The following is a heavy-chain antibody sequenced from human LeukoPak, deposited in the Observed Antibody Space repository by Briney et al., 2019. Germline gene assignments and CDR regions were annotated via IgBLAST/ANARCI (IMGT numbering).Heavy chain of an antibody. CDR3: ARSGEAAAAGDYYYYMDV. CDR2: IIPIFGTA. V-gene: IGHV1-69*13. D-gene: IGHD6-13*01. J-gene: IGHJ6*03. CDR1: GGTFSSYA. Sequence: GASVTVSCKASGGTFSSYAISWVRQAPEQGLEWMGGIIPIFGTANYAQKFQGRVTITADESTSTAYMELSSLRSEDTAVYYCARSGEAAAAGDYYYYMDVWGKGTTVTVSS.